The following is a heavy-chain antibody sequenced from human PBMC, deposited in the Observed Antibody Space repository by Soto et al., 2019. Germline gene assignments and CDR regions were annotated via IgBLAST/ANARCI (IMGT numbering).Heavy chain of an antibody. V-gene: IGHV4-59*01. J-gene: IGHJ4*02. CDR3: ARRYGTTFDY. CDR1: GGSLSSYY. CDR2: IYYSGST. D-gene: IGHD1-7*01. Sequence: SETLSLTCVVSGGSLSSYYWSWIRQPPGKGLEWIGYIYYSGSTNYNPSLKSRVTISVDTSKNQFSLKLSSVTAADTAVYYCARRYGTTFDYWGQGTLVTVSS.